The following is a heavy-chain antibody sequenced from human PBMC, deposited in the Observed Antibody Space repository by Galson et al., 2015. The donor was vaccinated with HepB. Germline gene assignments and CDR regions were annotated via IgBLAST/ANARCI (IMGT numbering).Heavy chain of an antibody. Sequence: QSGAEVKKPGESLRISCKGSGYSFTSYWISWVRQMPGKGLEWMGRIDPSDSYTNYSPSFQGHVTISADKSISTAYLQWSSLKASDTAMYYCARQGCSSTSCFRWFDPWGQGTLVTVSS. J-gene: IGHJ5*02. CDR2: IDPSDSYT. D-gene: IGHD2-2*01. CDR3: ARQGCSSTSCFRWFDP. V-gene: IGHV5-10-1*01. CDR1: GYSFTSYW.